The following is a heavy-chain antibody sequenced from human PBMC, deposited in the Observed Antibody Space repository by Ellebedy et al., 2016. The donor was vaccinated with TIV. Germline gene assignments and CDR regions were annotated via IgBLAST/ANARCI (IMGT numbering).Heavy chain of an antibody. Sequence: SLKISCAASGFTVSSNYMSWVRQAPGKGLEWVSGISWNSGTIDYADSVKGRFTISRDNAKNSLYLQMNRLRPEDTALYYCAKGSTTALVTCVDYWGQGTLVTVSS. J-gene: IGHJ4*02. V-gene: IGHV3-9*01. CDR3: AKGSTTALVTCVDY. D-gene: IGHD5-18*01. CDR1: GFTVSSNY. CDR2: ISWNSGTI.